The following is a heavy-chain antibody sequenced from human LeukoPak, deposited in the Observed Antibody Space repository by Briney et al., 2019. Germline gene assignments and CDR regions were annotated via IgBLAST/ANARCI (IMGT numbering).Heavy chain of an antibody. Sequence: GASVKVSCKASGYTFTGYYMHWVRQAPGQGLEWMGWINPNSGGTNYAQKFQGRVTMTRDTSISTAYMELSRLRSDDTAVYYCARRDIVVVVSASDYWGQGTLVTVSS. J-gene: IGHJ4*02. CDR1: GYTFTGYY. D-gene: IGHD2-15*01. CDR2: INPNSGGT. CDR3: ARRDIVVVVSASDY. V-gene: IGHV1-2*02.